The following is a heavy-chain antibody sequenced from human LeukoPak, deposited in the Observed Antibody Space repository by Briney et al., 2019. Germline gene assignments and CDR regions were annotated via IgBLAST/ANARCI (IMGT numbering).Heavy chain of an antibody. CDR3: ARAVTTFHYYYYYGMDV. Sequence: GGSLRLSCAASGFTFSTYDMHWVRQVTGKGLEWVSAIGTAGDTYYPGSVKGRFTISRENAKNSLYLQMNSLRAEDTAVYYCARAVTTFHYYYYYGMDVWGQGTTVTVSS. CDR2: IGTAGDT. D-gene: IGHD4-11*01. V-gene: IGHV3-13*01. J-gene: IGHJ6*02. CDR1: GFTFSTYD.